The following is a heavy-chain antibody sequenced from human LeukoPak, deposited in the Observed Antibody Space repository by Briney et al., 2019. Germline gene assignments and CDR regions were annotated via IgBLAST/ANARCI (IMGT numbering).Heavy chain of an antibody. Sequence: GASVKVSCKASGGTFSSYAISWVRQAPGQGLEWMGGIIPIFGTANYAQKFQGRVTITADESTSTAYMELSSLRSEDTAVYYCARVSDYGGNSKPFDYWGQGTLVTVSS. CDR2: IIPIFGTA. CDR3: ARVSDYGGNSKPFDY. V-gene: IGHV1-69*13. J-gene: IGHJ4*02. CDR1: GGTFSSYA. D-gene: IGHD4-23*01.